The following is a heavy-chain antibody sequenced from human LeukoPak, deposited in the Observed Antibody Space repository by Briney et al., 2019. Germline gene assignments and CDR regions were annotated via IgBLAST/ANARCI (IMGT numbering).Heavy chain of an antibody. CDR1: GGSFSGFY. CDR2: IHYSGST. CDR3: ARALYSGYDY. Sequence: PSETLSLTCAVYGGSFSGFYWSWIRQPPGKGLEWIGYIHYSGSTNYNPSLKSRVTISVDTSKNQFSLKLTSVTAEDTAVYYCARALYSGYDYWGQGTLVTVSS. J-gene: IGHJ4*02. D-gene: IGHD5-12*01. V-gene: IGHV4-59*01.